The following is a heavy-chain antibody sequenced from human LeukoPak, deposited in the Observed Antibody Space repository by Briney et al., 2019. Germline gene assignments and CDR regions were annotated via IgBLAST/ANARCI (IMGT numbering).Heavy chain of an antibody. CDR2: IDPSDSYT. D-gene: IGHD2-15*01. Sequence: GESLRISCKGSGYSFTSYWISWVRRMPGKGLEWMGRIDPSDSYTNYSPSFQGHVTISADKSISTAYLQWSSLKASDTAMYYCARFQYCSGGSCYNYFDYWGQGTLVTVSS. CDR1: GYSFTSYW. J-gene: IGHJ4*02. CDR3: ARFQYCSGGSCYNYFDY. V-gene: IGHV5-10-1*01.